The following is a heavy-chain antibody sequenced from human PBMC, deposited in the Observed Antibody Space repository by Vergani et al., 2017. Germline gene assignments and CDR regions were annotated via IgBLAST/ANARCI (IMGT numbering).Heavy chain of an antibody. V-gene: IGHV3-21*02. CDR3: TSRVTAAGGLDY. Sequence: EVQLVESGGGLVKPGGSLRLSCAGSGFTFTNLTMTWVRQAPGKGLEWVSSISSTGAYIHYADSVKGRFTISRDNPKKSLFLQLNSLRDEDTAVYYWTSRVTAAGGLDYWGQGALVTVSS. CDR1: GFTFTNLT. D-gene: IGHD6-13*01. J-gene: IGHJ4*02. CDR2: ISSTGAYI.